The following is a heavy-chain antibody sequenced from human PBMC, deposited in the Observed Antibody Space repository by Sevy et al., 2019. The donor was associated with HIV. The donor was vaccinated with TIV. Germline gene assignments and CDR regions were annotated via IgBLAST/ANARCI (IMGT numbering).Heavy chain of an antibody. CDR3: ARSNEGGPGEDYYMDV. V-gene: IGHV2-70*04. CDR2: IDWDDDK. J-gene: IGHJ6*03. CDR1: GFSLSTSGMR. Sequence: SGPTLVKPTQTLTLTCTFSGFSLSTSGMRVSWIRQPPGKALEWLARIDWDDDKFYSTSLKTRLTISKDTSKNQVVLTMTNMDPVDTATYYCARSNEGGPGEDYYMDVWGKGTTVTVSS. D-gene: IGHD1-1*01.